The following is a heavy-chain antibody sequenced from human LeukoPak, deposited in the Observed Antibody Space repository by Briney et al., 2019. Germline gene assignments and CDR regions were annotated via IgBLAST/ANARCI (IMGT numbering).Heavy chain of an antibody. CDR1: GYTFTGYY. J-gene: IGHJ4*02. CDR3: GRGGYSYGYWGSY. Sequence: GASVKVSFKASGYTFTGYYMHWVRQAPGQEREWMGWINPHSVGTNYAQKFQGRVTMTRETSISPAYMGLSRRRSDDTPVYNCGRGGYSYGYWGSYWGQGTLVTVSS. D-gene: IGHD5-18*01. V-gene: IGHV1-2*02. CDR2: INPHSVGT.